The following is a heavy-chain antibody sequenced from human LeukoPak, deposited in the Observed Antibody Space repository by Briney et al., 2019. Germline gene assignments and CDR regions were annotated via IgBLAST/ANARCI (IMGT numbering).Heavy chain of an antibody. CDR3: ARASSASLYYYGMDV. V-gene: IGHV3-13*01. CDR2: IGTAGDT. J-gene: IGHJ6*02. CDR1: GFTFSSYD. Sequence: PGGSLRLSCAASGFTFSSYDMHWVRQVTGKGLEWVSAIGTAGDTYYPGSVKGRFTISRENAKNSLYLQMNSLRAGDTAVYYCARASSASLYYYGMDVWGQGTTVTVSS.